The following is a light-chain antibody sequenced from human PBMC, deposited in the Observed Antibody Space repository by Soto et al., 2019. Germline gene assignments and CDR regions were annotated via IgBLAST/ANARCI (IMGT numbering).Light chain of an antibody. Sequence: QSVLTQPPSASGTPGQRVTISCSGSSSNIGSNTVNWYQQFPGTAPKLLIYSTDQWPSGVPDRFSGSKSGTSASLAISGLQSEDEADYYCVSWDDSLKAVVFGVGTKVTVL. CDR2: STD. CDR1: SSNIGSNT. CDR3: VSWDDSLKAVV. V-gene: IGLV1-44*01. J-gene: IGLJ2*01.